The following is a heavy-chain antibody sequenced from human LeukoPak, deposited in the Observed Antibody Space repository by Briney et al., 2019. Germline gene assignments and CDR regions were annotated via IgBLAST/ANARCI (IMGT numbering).Heavy chain of an antibody. CDR2: ISSSISSI. D-gene: IGHD1-1*01. Sequence: PGGSLRVSCAASGVTFSSYSMNWVRQAPGEGLEWVSSISSSISSINYAHTVKGRVTISRDKATNTLYMQMNSLRAEDTAVYYCAGGYLPLDYLDYWGQETLVTVSS. J-gene: IGHJ4*02. CDR1: GVTFSSYS. V-gene: IGHV3-21*03. CDR3: AGGYLPLDYLDY.